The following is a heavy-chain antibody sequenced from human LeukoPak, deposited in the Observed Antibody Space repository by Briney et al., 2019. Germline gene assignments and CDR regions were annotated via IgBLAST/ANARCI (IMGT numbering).Heavy chain of an antibody. CDR3: AKGGKWDVTPFDY. J-gene: IGHJ4*02. CDR2: IKEDGSES. CDR1: GFIFSTYW. V-gene: IGHV3-7*03. D-gene: IGHD1-26*01. Sequence: GGSLRLSCAASGFIFSTYWMTWVRQAPGKGLEWVANIKEDGSESHYVDSVKGRFTISRDNAKNSLYLQMNSLRAEDTAVYYCAKGGKWDVTPFDYWGQGTLVTVSS.